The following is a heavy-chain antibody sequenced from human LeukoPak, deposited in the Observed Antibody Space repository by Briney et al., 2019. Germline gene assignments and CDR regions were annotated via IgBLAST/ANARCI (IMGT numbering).Heavy chain of an antibody. J-gene: IGHJ2*01. CDR2: IYPGDSDT. V-gene: IGHV5-51*01. CDR3: ARTAVAGTGGWFFDL. Sequence: GESLKISCKGSGYSFTSYWIVWVRQMPGKGLEWMGIIYPGDSDTRYSPSFQGQVTISADKSISTAYLQWSSLKASDTAMYYCARTAVAGTGGWFFDLWGRGTLVTVSS. D-gene: IGHD6-19*01. CDR1: GYSFTSYW.